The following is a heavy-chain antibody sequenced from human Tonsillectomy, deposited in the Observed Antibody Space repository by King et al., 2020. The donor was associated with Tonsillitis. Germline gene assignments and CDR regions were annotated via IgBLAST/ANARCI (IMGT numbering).Heavy chain of an antibody. J-gene: IGHJ3*02. CDR2: IIPIFGTP. V-gene: IGHV1-69*01. CDR1: GGTFSSYT. D-gene: IGHD3-10*01. CDR3: ARDSAPVRGVIVPPCDDAIDI. Sequence: VQSGAEVKKPGSSVKVSCKASGGTFSSYTFSWLRQAPGQGLEWMGGIIPIFGTPKYAQKLQGRVTITADESTSTVYMEMSSLRSEDTGLYYCARDSAPVRGVIVPPCDDAIDI.